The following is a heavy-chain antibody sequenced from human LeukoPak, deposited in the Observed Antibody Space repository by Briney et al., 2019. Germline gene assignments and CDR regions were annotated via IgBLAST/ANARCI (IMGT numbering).Heavy chain of an antibody. D-gene: IGHD2-15*01. CDR2: IKQEGSDK. Sequence: GGSLRLSCAASGFTFSNYWMNWVRQAPGKGLEWVANIKQEGSDKNYEGSVRGRFTLSRDNSKNTLYLQMGSLRAEDMAVYYCARGDVMVVAATLNYWGQGTLVTVSS. CDR1: GFTFSNYW. V-gene: IGHV3-7*01. J-gene: IGHJ4*02. CDR3: ARGDVMVVAATLNY.